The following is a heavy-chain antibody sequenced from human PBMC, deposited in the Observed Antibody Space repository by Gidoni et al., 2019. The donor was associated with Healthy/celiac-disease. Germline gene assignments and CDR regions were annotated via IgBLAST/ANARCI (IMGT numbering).Heavy chain of an antibody. Sequence: QFQLVQSGAEVKKPGSSVKVSCKASGGTFSSYAISWVRQVPGQGLAWMGRIIPILGIANYAQKFQGRVTITADKSTSTADMELSSLRSEDTAVYYCARASGEDYYYGMDVWGQGTTVTVSS. V-gene: IGHV1-69*04. D-gene: IGHD2-15*01. CDR3: ARASGEDYYYGMDV. J-gene: IGHJ6*02. CDR1: GGTFSSYA. CDR2: IIPILGIA.